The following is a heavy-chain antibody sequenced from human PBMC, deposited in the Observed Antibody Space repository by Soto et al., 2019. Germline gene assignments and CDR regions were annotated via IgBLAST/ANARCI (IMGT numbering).Heavy chain of an antibody. CDR2: IKPDGIEK. CDR3: ARGRVRVVESTIIKHYGIHV. J-gene: IGHJ6*02. CDR1: GFTSSPYG. Sequence: GGSLRLSCEASGFTSSPYGMSWVRQSAWKGLEWVANIKPDGIEKYYLDSVKGRFTISRDNANNSLFLQMNSLRAEDTAVYYCARGRVRVVESTIIKHYGIHVLGQGTMVTVYS. V-gene: IGHV3-7*03. D-gene: IGHD2-2*01.